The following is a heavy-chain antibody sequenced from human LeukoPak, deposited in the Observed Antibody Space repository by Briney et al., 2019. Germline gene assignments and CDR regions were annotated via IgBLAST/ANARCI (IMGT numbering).Heavy chain of an antibody. V-gene: IGHV3-21*01. CDR1: GFTFSSYS. D-gene: IGHD6-13*01. J-gene: IGHJ4*01. CDR3: ARMGIAAAGVDY. Sequence: GGSLRLSCAASGFTFSSYSMNWVRQAPGKGLEWVSSISSSSSYIYYADSVKGRFTISRDNAKNSLYLQIDSLRVDDTAVYYCARMGIAAAGVDYWGRGTLVTVSS. CDR2: ISSSSSYI.